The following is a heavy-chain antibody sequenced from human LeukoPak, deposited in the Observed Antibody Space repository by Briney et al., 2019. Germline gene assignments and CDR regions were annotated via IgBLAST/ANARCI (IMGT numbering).Heavy chain of an antibody. Sequence: PSETLSLTCTVSGGSISSYYWSWIRQPPGKGLEWIGYIYYSGSTNYSPSLKSRVTISVDTSKNQFSLKLSSVTAADTAVYYCARMERFVGDFDYWGQGTLVTVSS. D-gene: IGHD3-10*01. V-gene: IGHV4-59*01. J-gene: IGHJ4*02. CDR1: GGSISSYY. CDR2: IYYSGST. CDR3: ARMERFVGDFDY.